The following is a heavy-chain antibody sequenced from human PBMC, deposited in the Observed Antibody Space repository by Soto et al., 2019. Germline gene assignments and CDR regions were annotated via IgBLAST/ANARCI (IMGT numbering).Heavy chain of an antibody. CDR1: GFTFSSYS. J-gene: IGHJ3*02. D-gene: IGHD3-9*01. CDR2: ISSSSSTI. V-gene: IGHV3-48*01. Sequence: EVQLVESGGGLVQPGGSLRLSCAASGFTFSSYSMNWVRQAPGKGLEWVSYISSSSSTIYYADSVKGRFTISRDNAKNSMYLQMNSLRAEDTAVDYCASDLRYFDWPYPHAYAFDIWGQGTMVTVSS. CDR3: ASDLRYFDWPYPHAYAFDI.